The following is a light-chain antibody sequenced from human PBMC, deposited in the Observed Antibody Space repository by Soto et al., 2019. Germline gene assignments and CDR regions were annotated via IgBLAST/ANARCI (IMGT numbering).Light chain of an antibody. CDR3: QQYNSYSLT. Sequence: DIQMTQSPSTLSASVGDRVTITCRASQRISTWLAWYQQKPGKAPKLLIYDASSLQSGVPSRFSGSGSGTEFTLTISSLQPDDFATYYCQQYNSYSLTFGQGTKVEI. CDR2: DAS. CDR1: QRISTW. V-gene: IGKV1-5*01. J-gene: IGKJ1*01.